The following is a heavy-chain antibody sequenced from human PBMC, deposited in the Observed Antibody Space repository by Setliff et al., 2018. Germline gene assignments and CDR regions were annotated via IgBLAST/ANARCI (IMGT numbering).Heavy chain of an antibody. CDR1: GFTFSSYW. J-gene: IGHJ4*02. D-gene: IGHD6-19*01. V-gene: IGHV3-7*03. CDR2: IKQDGSEK. Sequence: PGGSLRLSCAASGFTFSSYWMSWVRQAPGKGLEWVANIKQDGSEKYYVDSVKGRFTISRDNAKNSLYLQMNSLRAEDTAVYYCATSDWYAAFDHWGQGTLVTVSS. CDR3: ATSDWYAAFDH.